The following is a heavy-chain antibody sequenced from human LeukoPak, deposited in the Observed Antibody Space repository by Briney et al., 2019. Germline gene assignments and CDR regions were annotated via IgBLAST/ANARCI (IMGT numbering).Heavy chain of an antibody. D-gene: IGHD1-26*01. Sequence: PGGSLRLSCAASGFTFDDYAMSWVRQAPGKGLEWVSGINWNGGNTGSADSVKGRFTISRDNAKNSLYLQMNSLGAEDTAVYYCARAIVGVTRYYYYYMDVWGNGTAVTISS. CDR2: INWNGGNT. J-gene: IGHJ6*03. CDR1: GFTFDDYA. V-gene: IGHV3-20*04. CDR3: ARAIVGVTRYYYYYMDV.